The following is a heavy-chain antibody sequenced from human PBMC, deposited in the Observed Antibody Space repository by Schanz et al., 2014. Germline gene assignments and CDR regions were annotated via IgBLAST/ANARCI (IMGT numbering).Heavy chain of an antibody. CDR1: GFPFSDHW. D-gene: IGHD5-12*01. J-gene: IGHJ4*02. V-gene: IGHV3-7*03. CDR2: IKGDSSEK. CDR3: ARDPNSVNEIDY. Sequence: LSCSASGFPFSDHWMSWVRQPPGKGLEWVANIKGDSSEKNYVDSVKGRFTLSRDNAKNSVYLQMNSLRVEDTAVYYCARDPNSVNEIDYWGQGTLVTVSS.